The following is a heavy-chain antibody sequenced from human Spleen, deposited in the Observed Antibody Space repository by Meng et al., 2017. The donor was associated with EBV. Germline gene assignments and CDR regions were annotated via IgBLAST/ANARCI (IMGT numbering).Heavy chain of an antibody. CDR3: ARRQGYSSSWSTLGRFNWFDP. CDR1: GVALCGYY. D-gene: IGHD6-13*01. J-gene: IGHJ5*02. CDR2: INHSGST. V-gene: IGHV4-34*01. Sequence: VQLLQCGAGSLNPSEPLPLTCAGYGVALCGYYWSWTRQPPGKGLEWIGEINHSGSTNYNPSLKSRVTISVDTSKNQFSLKLSSVTAADTAVYYCARRQGYSSSWSTLGRFNWFDPWGQGTLVTVSS.